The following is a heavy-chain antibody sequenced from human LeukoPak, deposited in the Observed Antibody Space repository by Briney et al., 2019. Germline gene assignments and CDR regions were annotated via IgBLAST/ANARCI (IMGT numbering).Heavy chain of an antibody. V-gene: IGHV3-30*18. CDR1: GFTFSSYG. D-gene: IGHD3-22*01. Sequence: GGSLRLSCAASGFTFSSYGMHWVRQAPGKGLEWVAVISYDGSNKYYADSVKGRFTISRDNSKNTLYLQMNSLRAEDTAVYYCAKDPNYYDSSGYSYWGQGTLVTVSS. CDR2: ISYDGSNK. CDR3: AKDPNYYDSSGYSY. J-gene: IGHJ4*02.